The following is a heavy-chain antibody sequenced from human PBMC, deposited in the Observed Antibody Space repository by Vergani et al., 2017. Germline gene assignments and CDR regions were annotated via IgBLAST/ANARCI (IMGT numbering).Heavy chain of an antibody. V-gene: IGHV3-74*03. CDR2: IKNDGSIT. CDR1: GFSFNSYW. Sequence: DVHLAESGGGFFQPGGSLRLSCSPSGFSFNSYWKHWARQVSGKGLLWVSRIKNDGSITAYADSVKGRVTISRDNAQNTLYLQMNSLRVEDTGVYYCARARCIETCYMSNGHQSWGQGTLDAVSS. CDR3: ARARCIETCYMSNGHQS. J-gene: IGHJ5*02. D-gene: IGHD2-8*01.